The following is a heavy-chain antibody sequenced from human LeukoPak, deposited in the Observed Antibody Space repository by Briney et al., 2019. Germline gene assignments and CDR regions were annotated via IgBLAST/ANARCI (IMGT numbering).Heavy chain of an antibody. D-gene: IGHD3-22*01. CDR2: IRSTANNYAT. J-gene: IGHJ4*02. CDR3: TRRGDEHYDSSGADF. CDR1: GFTFSGSA. V-gene: IGHV3-73*01. Sequence: GGSLRLSCAASGFTFSGSAMHWVRQASGKGLEWVGRIRSTANNYATAYAASLKGRFTISRDDSKNTAYLQMNSLETEDTAVYYRTRRGDEHYDSSGADFWGQGTLVTVSS.